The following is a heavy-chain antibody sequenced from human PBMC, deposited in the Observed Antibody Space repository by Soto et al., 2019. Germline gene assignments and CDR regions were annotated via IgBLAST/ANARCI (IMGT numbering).Heavy chain of an antibody. V-gene: IGHV5-51*01. D-gene: IGHD3-10*01. CDR2: IYPGDSET. CDR3: SITRHYHGAAFDS. J-gene: IGHJ4*01. Sequence: EVQLVQSGAEVKRPGESLKISCNGSAYTFTNYYIGWVRQMPGKGLEWTGIIYPGDSETTYSPSFQGQVTFSVDKSLNIAYLQWSSLKASDTGIYYCSITRHYHGAAFDSWGHGTLVTVSS. CDR1: AYTFTNYY.